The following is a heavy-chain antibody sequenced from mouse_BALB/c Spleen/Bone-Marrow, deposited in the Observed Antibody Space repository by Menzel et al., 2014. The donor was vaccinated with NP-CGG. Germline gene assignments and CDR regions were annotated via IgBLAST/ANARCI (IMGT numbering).Heavy chain of an antibody. Sequence: VQLKQSGAELVKPGASVKLSCTASGLNIKDTYMHWVKQRPEQGLEWIGRIDPANGNTKYDPKFQGKATITTDTSSNTAYLQLRSLTSEDTAVYYCARYDYRYSWFAYWGQGTLVTVSA. D-gene: IGHD2-14*01. CDR2: IDPANGNT. CDR3: ARYDYRYSWFAY. V-gene: IGHV14-3*02. J-gene: IGHJ3*01. CDR1: GLNIKDTY.